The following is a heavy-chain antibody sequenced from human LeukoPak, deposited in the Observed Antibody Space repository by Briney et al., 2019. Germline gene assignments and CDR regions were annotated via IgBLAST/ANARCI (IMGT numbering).Heavy chain of an antibody. Sequence: SETLSLTCTVSGASITSYYWSWIRQPPGKGLEWIGHIYHKGSTTYNSSLKSRITISVNASKTQFSPKLSSVTAADTAVYYCARFGVIGSNVYNWFDPWGPGILVTVSS. CDR3: ARFGVIGSNVYNWFDP. CDR2: IYHKGST. V-gene: IGHV4-59*01. CDR1: GASITSYY. J-gene: IGHJ5*02. D-gene: IGHD2-21*01.